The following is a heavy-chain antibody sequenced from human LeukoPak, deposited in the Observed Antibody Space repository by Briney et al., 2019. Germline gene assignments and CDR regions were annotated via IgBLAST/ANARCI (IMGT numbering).Heavy chain of an antibody. CDR3: ARAKVPGTYYAMDV. CDR1: GFTFSDYY. D-gene: IGHD6-19*01. J-gene: IGHJ6*02. Sequence: GGSLRLSCAASGFTFSDYYMSWIRLAPGKGREWVSYISSSGSSRYDADSVKGRFIISRDNAKKSLYLQMNSLRAEDTAVYYCARAKVPGTYYAMDVWGQGTTVTVSS. CDR2: ISSSGSSR. V-gene: IGHV3-11*01.